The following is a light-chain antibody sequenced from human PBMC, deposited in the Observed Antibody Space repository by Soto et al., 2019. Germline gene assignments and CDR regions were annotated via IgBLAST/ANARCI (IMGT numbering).Light chain of an antibody. Sequence: DIVMTQSSDSLAVSLGGISRISCKSSQSVVYSSNNKNYLAWYQQKPGQPPKMLIYWASTRDSGVNDRFSGSGSGTDFTLTISSLQAEDVAVYYCQQYYSTQRKCGKGTKGDIK. V-gene: IGKV4-1*01. CDR1: QSVVYSSNNKNY. J-gene: IGKJ1*01. CDR3: QQYYSTQRK. CDR2: WAS.